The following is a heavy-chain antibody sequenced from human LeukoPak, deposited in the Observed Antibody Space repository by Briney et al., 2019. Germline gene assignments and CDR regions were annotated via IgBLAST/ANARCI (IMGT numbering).Heavy chain of an antibody. CDR2: ISGGGDIK. D-gene: IGHD1-20*01. CDR1: GFNFANHA. J-gene: IGHJ4*02. Sequence: EGSLRLSCAVSGFNFANHAMSWVRQPPGKGLEWVSSISGGGDIKYYEDSVTGRCTISRDDSQNTLFLQMNSLRAEDTAVYFCAKVKWKLIGYFDYWGQGTLVTVSS. CDR3: AKVKWKLIGYFDY. V-gene: IGHV3-23*01.